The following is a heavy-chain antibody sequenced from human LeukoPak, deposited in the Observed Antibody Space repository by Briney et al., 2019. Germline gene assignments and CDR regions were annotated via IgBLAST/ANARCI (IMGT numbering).Heavy chain of an antibody. D-gene: IGHD3-22*01. CDR3: ARDSFYNSGGYFYFDY. V-gene: IGHV4-61*02. Sequence: SQTLSLTCTVSGGSINSAAYYWDWIRQPAGTGLEWIGRIYSGGGTNYNPSLKSRVTISIDTSTNQFSLKLISVTAADTAVYYCARDSFYNSGGYFYFDYWGQGALVTVSS. CDR1: GGSINSAAYY. CDR2: IYSGGGT. J-gene: IGHJ4*02.